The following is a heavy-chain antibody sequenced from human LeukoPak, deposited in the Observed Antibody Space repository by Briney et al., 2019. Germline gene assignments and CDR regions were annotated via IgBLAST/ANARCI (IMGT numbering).Heavy chain of an antibody. D-gene: IGHD2-15*01. CDR2: ISWDVNT. V-gene: IGHV3-43D*03. Sequence: GGSLRLSCAASGFTFDDYAMHWVRQVPGKGLEWVSLISWDVNTYYADSVKGRFTISRDNSKNSLYLQMSSLRAEDTALYYCAKDAQRHCSTGDCYSEIDYWGQGTLVTVSS. J-gene: IGHJ4*02. CDR1: GFTFDDYA. CDR3: AKDAQRHCSTGDCYSEIDY.